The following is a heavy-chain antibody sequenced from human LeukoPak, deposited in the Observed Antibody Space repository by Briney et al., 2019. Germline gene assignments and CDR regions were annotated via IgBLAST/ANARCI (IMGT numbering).Heavy chain of an antibody. CDR3: TRGASGYGNFDY. J-gene: IGHJ4*02. V-gene: IGHV3-74*01. Sequence: QPGGSLRLSCAASGFSVGGYWMRWVRQGPGMGLVWVSRINSDGSSISYADSVKGRFSISRDNAKNTLYLQMNSLRAEDTAVYYCTRGASGYGNFDYWGQGTLVTVSS. CDR2: INSDGSSI. CDR1: GFSVGGYW. D-gene: IGHD5-12*01.